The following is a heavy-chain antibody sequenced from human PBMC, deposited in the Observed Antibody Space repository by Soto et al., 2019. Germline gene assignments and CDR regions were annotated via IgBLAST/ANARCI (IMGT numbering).Heavy chain of an antibody. Sequence: QVQLVQSGAEVKKPGSSVKVSCKASGGTFSSYAIRWVRQAPGQGLEWMGGIITSFGTANYAQKFQSRVTITADESTSTAYMEMIRLRSEDTAVYYCASLWARIVATIGEYYFDYWGQGTLVTVTS. CDR3: ASLWARIVATIGEYYFDY. D-gene: IGHD5-12*01. J-gene: IGHJ4*02. CDR1: GGTFSSYA. V-gene: IGHV1-69*01. CDR2: IITSFGTA.